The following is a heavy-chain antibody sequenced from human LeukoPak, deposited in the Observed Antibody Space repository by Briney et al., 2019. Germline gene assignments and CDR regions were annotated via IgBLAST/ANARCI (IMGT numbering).Heavy chain of an antibody. CDR3: ATIKHGQIFGYFDF. CDR1: GASISSHY. CDR2: VIDSVRT. Sequence: SETLSLTCTVSGASISSHYWSWLRQPPGKGLEWIGYVIDSVRTKDNPSLQSRLTLSADTYKNEFSLRLSSVTAADTAVYYCATIKHGQIFGYFDFWGQGIKVTVSS. V-gene: IGHV4-59*11. D-gene: IGHD3-16*01. J-gene: IGHJ4*02.